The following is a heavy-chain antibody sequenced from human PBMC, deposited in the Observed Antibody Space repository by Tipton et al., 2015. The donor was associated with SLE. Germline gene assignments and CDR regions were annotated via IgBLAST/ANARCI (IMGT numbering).Heavy chain of an antibody. Sequence: TLSLTCTVSGGSISSYYWSWIRQPPGKGLEWIGSIYYSGSTYYNPSLKSRVTISVDTSKNQFSLKLSSVTAADTAVYYCARSYGDYRDYYGMDVWGQGTTVTVSS. D-gene: IGHD4-17*01. J-gene: IGHJ6*02. V-gene: IGHV4-39*07. CDR3: ARSYGDYRDYYGMDV. CDR2: IYYSGST. CDR1: GGSISSYY.